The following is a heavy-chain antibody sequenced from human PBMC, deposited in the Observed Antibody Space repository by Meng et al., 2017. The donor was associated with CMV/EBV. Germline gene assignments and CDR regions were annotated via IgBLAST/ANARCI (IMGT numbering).Heavy chain of an antibody. D-gene: IGHD3-10*01. J-gene: IGHJ5*02. Sequence: QGQLVQSGAGVKKPGSSVKVSCKASGGTFSSYAISWVRQAPGQGLEWMGGIIPIFGTANYAQKFQGRVTITADESTSTAYMELSSLRSEDTAVYYCARRGSYYGSGSYYNWFDPWGQGTLVTVSS. CDR1: GGTFSSYA. CDR2: IIPIFGTA. CDR3: ARRGSYYGSGSYYNWFDP. V-gene: IGHV1-69*12.